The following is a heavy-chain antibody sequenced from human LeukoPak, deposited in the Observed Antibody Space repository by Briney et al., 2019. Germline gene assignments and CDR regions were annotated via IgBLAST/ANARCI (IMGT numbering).Heavy chain of an antibody. D-gene: IGHD2-15*01. CDR2: IYHSGST. CDR3: ARVAAKTVEY. V-gene: IGHV4-38-2*02. Sequence: SETLSLTCTVSGYSISSGYYWGWIRQPPGKGQEWIGSIYHSGSTYYNPSLKSRVTISVDTSKNQFSLKLSSVTAADTAVYYCARVAAKTVEYWGQGTLVTVSS. J-gene: IGHJ4*02. CDR1: GYSISSGYY.